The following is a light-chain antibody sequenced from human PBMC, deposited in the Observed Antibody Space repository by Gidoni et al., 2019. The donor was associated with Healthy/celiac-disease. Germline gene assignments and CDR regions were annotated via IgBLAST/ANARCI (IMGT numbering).Light chain of an antibody. CDR2: KVS. J-gene: IGKJ5*01. V-gene: IGKV2-30*01. Sequence: DVVMTQSPLSLPVTLGQPAAISCRSRQRLVYSDGNTYLNCFQQRPGQSPRRLIYKVSNRDSGVPDRFSGSGSGTDCTLKISRVEAGDVGVYYCMQGTHWPPDTFGQGTRLEIK. CDR3: MQGTHWPPDT. CDR1: QRLVYSDGNTY.